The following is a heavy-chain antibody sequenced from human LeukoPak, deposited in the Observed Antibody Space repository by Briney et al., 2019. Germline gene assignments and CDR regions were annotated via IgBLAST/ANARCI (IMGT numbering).Heavy chain of an antibody. CDR1: GFTFSSYA. V-gene: IGHV3-30-3*01. CDR3: ARERGYSSGWYGY. Sequence: GRSLRLSCAASGFTFSSYAMHWVRQAPGKGLEWVAVISYDGSNKYYADSVKGRFTTSRDNSKNTLYLQMNSLRAEDTAVYYCARERGYSSGWYGYWGQGTLVTVSS. CDR2: ISYDGSNK. D-gene: IGHD6-19*01. J-gene: IGHJ4*02.